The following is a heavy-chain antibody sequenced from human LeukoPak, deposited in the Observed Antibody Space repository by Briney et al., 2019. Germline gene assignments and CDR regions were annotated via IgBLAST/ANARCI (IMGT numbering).Heavy chain of an antibody. D-gene: IGHD2-2*01. CDR3: AKDYLREDIVVVPAAPTAFDI. V-gene: IGHV3-53*01. CDR2: IYSGGST. J-gene: IGHJ3*02. Sequence: PGGSLRLSCAASGFTVSSNYMSWVRQAPGKGLEWVSVIYSGGSTYYADSVKGRFTISRDNSKNTLYLQMNSLRAEDTAVYYCAKDYLREDIVVVPAAPTAFDIWGQGTMVTVSS. CDR1: GFTVSSNY.